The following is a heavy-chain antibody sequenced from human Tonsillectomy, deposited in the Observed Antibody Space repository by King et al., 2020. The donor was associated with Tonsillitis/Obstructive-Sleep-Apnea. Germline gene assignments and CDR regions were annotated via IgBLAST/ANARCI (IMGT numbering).Heavy chain of an antibody. CDR2: IWYDGSKK. CDR3: ARDDVSYSGSGRNYYYGMDV. V-gene: IGHV3-30*04. J-gene: IGHJ6*02. CDR1: GFNFSGYT. D-gene: IGHD3-10*01. Sequence: VQLVESGGGVVQPGRSLRLSCAASGFNFSGYTIHWVRQAPGKGLEWVAVIWYDGSKKYYAESVKGRFTMSRDNSKNTLYLQMNSLRHDDTAVYFCARDDVSYSGSGRNYYYGMDVWGQGTTVTVSS.